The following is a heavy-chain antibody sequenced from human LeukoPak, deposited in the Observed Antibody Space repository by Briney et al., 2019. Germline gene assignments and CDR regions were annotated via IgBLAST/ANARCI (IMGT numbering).Heavy chain of an antibody. D-gene: IGHD5-24*01. V-gene: IGHV4-59*01. CDR1: GGSISSYY. J-gene: IGHJ4*02. CDR3: ASLRSRWLQPHYFDY. Sequence: PSETLSLTRTVSGGSISSYYWSWIRQPPGKGLEWIGYIYYSGSTNYNPSLKSRVTISVDTSKNQFSLKLSSVTAADTAVYYCASLRSRWLQPHYFDYWGQGTLVTVSS. CDR2: IYYSGST.